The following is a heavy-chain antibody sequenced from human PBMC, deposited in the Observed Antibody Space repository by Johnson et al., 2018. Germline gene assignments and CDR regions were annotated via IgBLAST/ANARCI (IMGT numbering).Heavy chain of an antibody. CDR2: ISSSSSTI. CDR1: GFTFSSYS. V-gene: IGHV3-48*01. J-gene: IGHJ6*03. CDR3: ARGPPRTTVTTFYYHYMDV. Sequence: EVQLVESGGGLVQPGGSLRLSCAASGFTFSSYSMNWVRQAPGKGLEWVSYISSSSSTIYYADSVKGRFTISRDNAKNSLYLQMNSLRAEDTAVYYCARGPPRTTVTTFYYHYMDVWGKGTTVTVSS. D-gene: IGHD4-17*01.